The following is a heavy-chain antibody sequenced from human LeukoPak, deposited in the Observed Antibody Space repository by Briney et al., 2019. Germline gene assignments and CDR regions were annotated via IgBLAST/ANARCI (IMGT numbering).Heavy chain of an antibody. CDR1: GGSISSSSYY. CDR3: ARAAGSLADPIDY. V-gene: IGHV4-39*07. Sequence: SETLPLTCTVSGGSISSSSYYWGWIRQPPGKGLECLGGIYYSGITNYNPSLKSRVPIPVDTSKKQFSLTLSSVNAADQAVYYCARAAGSLADPIDYWGQGTLVTVSS. CDR2: IYYSGIT. J-gene: IGHJ4*02. D-gene: IGHD6-6*01.